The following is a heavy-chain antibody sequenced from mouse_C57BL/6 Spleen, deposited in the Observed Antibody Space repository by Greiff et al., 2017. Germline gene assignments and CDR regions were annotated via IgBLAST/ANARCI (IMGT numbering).Heavy chain of an antibody. CDR1: GYAFSSYW. CDR2: IYPGDGDT. J-gene: IGHJ2*01. V-gene: IGHV1-80*01. D-gene: IGHD1-2*01. CDR3: ARQGPGWYFDY. Sequence: VQLQQSGAELVKPGASVKISCKASGYAFSSYWMNWVKQRPGKGLEWIGQIYPGDGDTNYNGKFKGKATLTADKSSSTAYMQLSSLTSEDSAVYFCARQGPGWYFDYWGQGTTLTVSS.